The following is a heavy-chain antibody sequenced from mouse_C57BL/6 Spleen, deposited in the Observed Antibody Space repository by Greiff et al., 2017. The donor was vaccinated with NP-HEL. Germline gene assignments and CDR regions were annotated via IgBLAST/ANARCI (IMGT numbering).Heavy chain of an antibody. V-gene: IGHV1-64*01. CDR1: GYTFTSYW. J-gene: IGHJ3*01. D-gene: IGHD2-4*01. CDR3: ARCDYDGSWFAY. Sequence: QVQLQQPGAELVKPGASVKLSCKASGYTFTSYWMHWVKQRPGQGLEWIGMIHPNSGSTNYNEKFKSKATLTVDKSSSTAYMQLSSLTSEDSAVYYCARCDYDGSWFAYWGQGTLVTVSA. CDR2: IHPNSGST.